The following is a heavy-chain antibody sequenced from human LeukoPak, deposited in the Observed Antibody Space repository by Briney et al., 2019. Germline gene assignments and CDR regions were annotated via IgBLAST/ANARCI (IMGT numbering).Heavy chain of an antibody. CDR2: IYYSGST. Sequence: SETLSLTCTVSGGSISSSSYFWGWIRQPPGTGLEWIVSIYYSGSTYYNPSFKSRVTISVDTSKNQFSLKLSSVTAADTAVYYCARLGASVTTLSWFDPWGQGTLVTVSS. CDR3: ARLGASVTTLSWFDP. V-gene: IGHV4-39*01. D-gene: IGHD4-17*01. J-gene: IGHJ5*02. CDR1: GGSISSSSYF.